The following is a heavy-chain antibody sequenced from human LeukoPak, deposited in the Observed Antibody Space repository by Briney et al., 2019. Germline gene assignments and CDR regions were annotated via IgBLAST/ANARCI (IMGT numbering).Heavy chain of an antibody. V-gene: IGHV4-59*08. J-gene: IGHJ4*02. D-gene: IGHD6-13*01. CDR2: IYYSGST. CDR1: GGSVSTYY. Sequence: SETLSLTCTVSGGSVSTYYWSWIRQPPGKGLEWIGYIYYSGSTNYNPSLKSRVTISIDTSKNQFSLKLSSVTAADTAVYYCARQQQLVRVDYRGQGILVTVSS. CDR3: ARQQQLVRVDY.